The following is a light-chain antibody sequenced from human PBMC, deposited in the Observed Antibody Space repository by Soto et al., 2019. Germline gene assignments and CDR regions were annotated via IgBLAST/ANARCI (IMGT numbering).Light chain of an antibody. CDR2: DAS. J-gene: IGKJ1*01. CDR1: QSVSSGY. Sequence: EIVLTQSPGTLSLSPGERGTLSCRASQSVSSGYLAWYQQKPGQAPRLLIYDASSRPTGIPDRFSGSGSGTDFTLTISRLEPEDVAVYYCQQYGGSPRTFGQGTKVEIK. V-gene: IGKV3-20*01. CDR3: QQYGGSPRT.